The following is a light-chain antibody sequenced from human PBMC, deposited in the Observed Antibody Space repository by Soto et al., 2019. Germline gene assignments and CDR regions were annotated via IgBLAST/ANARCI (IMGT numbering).Light chain of an antibody. Sequence: VSPQSPTTLALITGRGATICCGASQSVSTYLAWYQQKPGKAPRLLIFDASNRVRGIPARFRGSGSGTDFTLTISSLEPDDFAAYYCQQRSNWPITFGQGTRLEIK. J-gene: IGKJ5*01. CDR1: QSVSTY. CDR3: QQRSNWPIT. V-gene: IGKV3-11*01. CDR2: DAS.